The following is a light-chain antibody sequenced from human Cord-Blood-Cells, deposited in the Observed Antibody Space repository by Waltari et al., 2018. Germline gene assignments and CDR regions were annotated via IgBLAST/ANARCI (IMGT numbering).Light chain of an antibody. CDR1: QSMSSY. CDR3: QQSYSTLIFT. CDR2: AAS. Sequence: DIQMTQSPSSLSAAVGDRVTSTCRASQSMSSYLNWYQQKPGKAPKLLIYAASSLQSGVPSRFSGSGSGTDFTLTISSLQPEDFATYYCQQSYSTLIFTFGPGTKVDIK. J-gene: IGKJ3*01. V-gene: IGKV1-39*01.